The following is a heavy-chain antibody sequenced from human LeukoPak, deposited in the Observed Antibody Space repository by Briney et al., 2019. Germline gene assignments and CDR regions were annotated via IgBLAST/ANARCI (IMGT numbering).Heavy chain of an antibody. V-gene: IGHV1-69*01. CDR1: GGTFSSYA. Sequence: GSSVKVSCKASGGTFSSYAISWVRQAPGQGLEWMGGIIPIFGTANYAQKFQGRVTITADESTSTAYMELSSLRSGDTAVYYCARDAVAVPAGNLDYYYMDVWGKGTTVTVSS. D-gene: IGHD2-2*01. CDR3: ARDAVAVPAGNLDYYYMDV. CDR2: IIPIFGTA. J-gene: IGHJ6*03.